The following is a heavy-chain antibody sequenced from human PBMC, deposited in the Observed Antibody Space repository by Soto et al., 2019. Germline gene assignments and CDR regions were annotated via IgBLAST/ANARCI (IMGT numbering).Heavy chain of an antibody. Sequence: GGSLRLSCAASEFTVSSNYMNWVRQAPGKGLECVSTIYSGGSTYYADSVKGRFTISRDNPKNTLYLQMNNLRAEDTAVYYCAGRVGATNYGMDVWGQGTTVTVSS. V-gene: IGHV3-53*01. D-gene: IGHD1-26*01. CDR1: EFTVSSNY. J-gene: IGHJ6*02. CDR2: IYSGGST. CDR3: AGRVGATNYGMDV.